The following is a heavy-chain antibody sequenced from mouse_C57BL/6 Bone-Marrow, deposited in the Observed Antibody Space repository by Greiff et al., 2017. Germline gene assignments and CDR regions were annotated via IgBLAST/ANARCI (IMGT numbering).Heavy chain of an antibody. V-gene: IGHV1-78*01. D-gene: IGHD1-1*01. J-gene: IGHJ1*03. CDR2: IYPRDGST. Sequence: QVQLQQSDAELVKPGASVKISCTASGYTFTDHSIHWMKQRPEQGLEWIGYIYPRDGSTKYTEKLKGKVTLSAAKSTSTAYMQLNNLTSEDSAVYFCAGAFITTVVPLYWYFDFWGTGTTVTVSS. CDR1: GYTFTDHS. CDR3: AGAFITTVVPLYWYFDF.